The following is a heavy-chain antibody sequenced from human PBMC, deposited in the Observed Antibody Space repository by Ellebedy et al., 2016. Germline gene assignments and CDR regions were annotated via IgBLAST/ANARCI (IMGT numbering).Heavy chain of an antibody. D-gene: IGHD4-23*01. CDR3: ATRHYGGFNI. CDR2: IYSGGNT. V-gene: IGHV3-53*01. J-gene: IGHJ3*02. Sequence: GGSLRLSXAASGFTVSSNSMSWVRQAPGKGLEYISHIYSGGNTDYADSVKGRLTISRDNYRNILYLQMNSLRAEDTAVYYCATRHYGGFNIWGQGTKVTVSS. CDR1: GFTVSSNS.